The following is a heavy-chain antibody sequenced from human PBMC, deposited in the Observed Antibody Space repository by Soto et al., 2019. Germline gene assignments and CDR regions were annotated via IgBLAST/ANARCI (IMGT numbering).Heavy chain of an antibody. CDR3: ARGASDCSSTSCYYYYGMDV. CDR1: GGTFSSYA. V-gene: IGHV1-69*13. D-gene: IGHD2-2*01. CDR2: IIPIFGTA. J-gene: IGHJ6*02. Sequence: ASVKVSCKASGGTFSSYAISWVRQAPGQGLEWMGGIIPIFGTANYAQKFQGRVTITADESTSTAYMELSSLRSEDTAVYYCARGASDCSSTSCYYYYGMDVWGQGTTVTVSS.